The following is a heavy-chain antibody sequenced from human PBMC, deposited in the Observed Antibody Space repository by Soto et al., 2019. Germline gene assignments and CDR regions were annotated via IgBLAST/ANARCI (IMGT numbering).Heavy chain of an antibody. D-gene: IGHD2-8*01. J-gene: IGHJ4*02. Sequence: GGSLRLSCAASGFTFSSYEMNWVRQAPGKGLEWVSYISSSGSTIYYADSVKGRFTISRDNAKNSLYLQMNSLRAEDTAVYYCARAYAPFIVLMVYAIGPFDYWGQGTLVTVSS. CDR1: GFTFSSYE. V-gene: IGHV3-48*03. CDR2: ISSSGSTI. CDR3: ARAYAPFIVLMVYAIGPFDY.